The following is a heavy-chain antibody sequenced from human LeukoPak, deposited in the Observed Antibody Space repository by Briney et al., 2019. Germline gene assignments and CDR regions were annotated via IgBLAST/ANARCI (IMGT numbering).Heavy chain of an antibody. CDR3: ARDGDIVVVPAAIGYYGMDV. V-gene: IGHV3-7*01. Sequence: GGSLRLSCAASGFTFSSYWMSWVRQAPGKGREWVANIKQDGSETYYVDSVEGRFTISRDNAKNSLYLQMNSLRAEDTAVYYCARDGDIVVVPAAIGYYGMDVWGQGTTVTVSS. J-gene: IGHJ6*02. CDR1: GFTFSSYW. CDR2: IKQDGSET. D-gene: IGHD2-2*01.